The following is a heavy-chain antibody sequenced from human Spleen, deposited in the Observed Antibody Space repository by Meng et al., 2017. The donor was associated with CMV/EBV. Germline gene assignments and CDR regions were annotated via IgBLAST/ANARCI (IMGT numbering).Heavy chain of an antibody. CDR3: ARLIYCSSTSCYVFDP. CDR1: GFTFSSYS. D-gene: IGHD2-2*01. J-gene: IGHJ5*02. CDR2: ISSSSSYI. V-gene: IGHV3-21*01. Sequence: LSLTCAASGFTFSSYSMNWVRQAPGKGLEWVSSISSSSSYIYYADSVKGRFTISRDNAKNSLYLQMNSLRAEDTAVYYCARLIYCSSTSCYVFDPWGQGTLVTVSS.